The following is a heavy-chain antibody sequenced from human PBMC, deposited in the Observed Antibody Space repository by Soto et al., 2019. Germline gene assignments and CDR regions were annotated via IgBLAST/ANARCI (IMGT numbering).Heavy chain of an antibody. D-gene: IGHD3-3*01. V-gene: IGHV3-64*04. CDR2: ISDTGGST. J-gene: IGHJ6*02. Sequence: PGGSLRLSCSASGFTFNKYAMHWVRQAPGTGLQYVSGISDTGGSTFHADSVKGRFTISRDDSKDTLFLQMNNLRAEDTAIYYCARDMAHYDFWGHNQRGMEVWGQGTTVTVSS. CDR3: ARDMAHYDFWGHNQRGMEV. CDR1: GFTFNKYA.